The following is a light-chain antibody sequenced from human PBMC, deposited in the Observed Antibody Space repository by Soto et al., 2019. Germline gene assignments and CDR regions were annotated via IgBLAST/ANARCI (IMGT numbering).Light chain of an antibody. CDR3: QQRSNWPLT. CDR2: DAS. CDR1: QSVSSY. V-gene: IGKV3-11*01. J-gene: IGKJ4*01. Sequence: EIVLTQSPATLSLSPGERATLSCRASQSVSSYLAWYQQKPGQAPRLLIYDASNRATGVPARFSSSGSGTDFTLTISSLEPEDFAVYYCQQRSNWPLTFGGGTKVETK.